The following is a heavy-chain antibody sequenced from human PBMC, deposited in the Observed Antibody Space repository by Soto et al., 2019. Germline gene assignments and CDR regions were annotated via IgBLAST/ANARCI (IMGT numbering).Heavy chain of an antibody. Sequence: QVQLVQSGAEVKKPGASVKVSCKASGYTFTSYDINWVRQATGQGLEWMGWMNPHSGNTGYAQKFQGRVTMTRITSISTAYMELSSLRSEDTAVYYCARVNDFWSRYYTWNYYYYYMDVWGKGTTVTVSS. J-gene: IGHJ6*03. CDR1: GYTFTSYD. CDR3: ARVNDFWSRYYTWNYYYYYMDV. CDR2: MNPHSGNT. D-gene: IGHD3-3*01. V-gene: IGHV1-8*01.